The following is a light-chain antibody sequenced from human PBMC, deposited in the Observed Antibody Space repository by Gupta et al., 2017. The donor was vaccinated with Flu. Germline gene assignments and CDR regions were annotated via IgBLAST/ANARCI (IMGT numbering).Light chain of an antibody. CDR2: EVR. V-gene: IGLV2-23*02. Sequence: SSDVGVYTLVSCSQHHPARAPKLMIYEVRKRPSGVSSRFSGSKSGNTASLTISGLQAEDEADYYCCSYIGGSSWVFGGGTKLTVL. CDR1: SSDVGVYTL. CDR3: CSYIGGSSWV. J-gene: IGLJ3*02.